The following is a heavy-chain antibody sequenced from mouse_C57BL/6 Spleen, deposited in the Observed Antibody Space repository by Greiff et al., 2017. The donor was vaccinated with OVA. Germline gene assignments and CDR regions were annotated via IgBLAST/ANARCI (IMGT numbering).Heavy chain of an antibody. V-gene: IGHV5-17*01. J-gene: IGHJ4*01. D-gene: IGHD1-1*01. CDR2: ISSGSSTI. CDR1: GFTFSDYG. CDR3: AAVVAPGYYAMDY. Sequence: EVKVVESGGGLVKPGGSLKLSCAASGFTFSDYGMHWVRQAPEKGLEWVAYISSGSSTIYYADTVKGRFTISRDNAKNTLFLQMTSLRSEDTAMYYCAAVVAPGYYAMDYWGQGTSVTVSS.